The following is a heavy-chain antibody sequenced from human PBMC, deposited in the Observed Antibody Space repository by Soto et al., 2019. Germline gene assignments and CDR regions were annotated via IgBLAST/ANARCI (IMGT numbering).Heavy chain of an antibody. CDR3: ARATVTSRDFDY. Sequence: NPSETLSLTCAVYGGSFSGYYWSWIRQPPGKGLEWIGEINHSGSTNYNPSLKSRVTISVDRSKNQFSLKLSSVTAADTAVYYCARATVTSRDFDYWGQGTLVTVSS. CDR1: GGSFSGYY. CDR2: INHSGST. J-gene: IGHJ4*02. V-gene: IGHV4-34*01. D-gene: IGHD4-17*01.